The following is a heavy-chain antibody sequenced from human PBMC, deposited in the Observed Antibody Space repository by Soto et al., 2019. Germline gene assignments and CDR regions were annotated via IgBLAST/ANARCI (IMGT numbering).Heavy chain of an antibody. V-gene: IGHV3-64D*06. CDR1: GFTFSTYA. J-gene: IGHJ4*02. CDR2: ISSNGGST. D-gene: IGHD3-16*02. Sequence: GGSLRLSCSASGFTFSTYAVHWVRQAPGRGLQYVSSISSNGGSTYYPDSVKGRFTISRDNSKNTLYLQMSSLRAEDTAVYYCVKDRWIDYWGQGTLVTVSS. CDR3: VKDRWIDY.